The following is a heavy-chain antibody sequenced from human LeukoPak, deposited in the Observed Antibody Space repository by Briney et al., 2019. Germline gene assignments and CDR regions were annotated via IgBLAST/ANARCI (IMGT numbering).Heavy chain of an antibody. V-gene: IGHV4-59*01. D-gene: IGHD3-3*01. CDR2: IYYSGST. CDR1: GGSISSYY. J-gene: IGHJ4*02. CDR3: ARVRSGYLFDY. Sequence: SSETLSLTCTVSGGSISSYYWSWIRQPPGKGLEWIGYIYYSGSTNYNPSLKSRVTISVDTSKNQFSLKLSSVTAADTAVYYCARVRSGYLFDYWGQGTLVTVSS.